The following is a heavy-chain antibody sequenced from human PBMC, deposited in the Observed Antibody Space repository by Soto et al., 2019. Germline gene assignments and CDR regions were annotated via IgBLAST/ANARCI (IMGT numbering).Heavy chain of an antibody. V-gene: IGHV3-30-3*01. CDR1: GFTFSNYS. D-gene: IGHD5-12*01. J-gene: IGHJ4*02. CDR2: ISKDGDKK. CDR3: AREWSVANPGY. Sequence: VGSLRLSCAASGFTFSNYSMHWVRQAPGKGLEWVAVISKDGDKKYYADSVKGRFTISRDSSKNTLYLQMNSLRPEDTAVHYCAREWSVANPGYWGQGXQVTVSS.